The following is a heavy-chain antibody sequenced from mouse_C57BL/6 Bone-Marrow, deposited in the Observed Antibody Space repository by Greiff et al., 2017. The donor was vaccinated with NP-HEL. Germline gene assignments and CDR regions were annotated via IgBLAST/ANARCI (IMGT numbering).Heavy chain of an antibody. CDR3: ARQGWDYYGSSSFAY. D-gene: IGHD1-1*01. J-gene: IGHJ3*01. CDR2: ISSGGSYT. Sequence: DVKLVESGGDLVKPGGSLKLSCAASGFTFSSYGMSWVRQTPDKRLEWVATISSGGSYTYYPDSVKGRFTISRDNAKNTLYLQMSSLKSEDTAMYYCARQGWDYYGSSSFAYWGQGTLVTVSA. CDR1: GFTFSSYG. V-gene: IGHV5-6*02.